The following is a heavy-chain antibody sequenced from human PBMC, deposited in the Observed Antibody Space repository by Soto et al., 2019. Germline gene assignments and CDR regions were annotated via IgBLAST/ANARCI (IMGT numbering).Heavy chain of an antibody. CDR1: GFSFRSYY. Sequence: PGGSLRLSCAASGFSFRSYYINWVRQAPERGLEWLSSISPSSSFLSYADSVKGRFTISRDNVKNSVNLQMNSLRAEDTAVYYCARVGTDYGSGSPYYSDYWGQGTLVTVSS. J-gene: IGHJ4*02. CDR3: ARVGTDYGSGSPYYSDY. CDR2: ISPSSSFL. V-gene: IGHV3-21*06. D-gene: IGHD3-10*01.